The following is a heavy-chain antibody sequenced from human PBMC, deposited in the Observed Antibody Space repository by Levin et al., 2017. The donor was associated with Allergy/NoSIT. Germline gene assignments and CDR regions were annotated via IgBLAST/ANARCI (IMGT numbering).Heavy chain of an antibody. CDR3: ARDVSGFDAFDV. Sequence: PGESLKISCEASGFSFSSYRMNWIRQAPGRGLEWVSLISSSSSYRYYVESVRGRFTVSRDNAKNSVYLEMNSLKVEDTAVYYCARDVSGFDAFDVWGQGTMVTVSS. V-gene: IGHV3-21*01. CDR2: ISSSSSYR. CDR1: GFSFSSYR. J-gene: IGHJ3*01. D-gene: IGHD3-22*01.